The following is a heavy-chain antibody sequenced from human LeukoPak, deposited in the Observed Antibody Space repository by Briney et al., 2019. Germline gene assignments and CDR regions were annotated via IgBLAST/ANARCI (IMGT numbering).Heavy chain of an antibody. CDR2: IYSGGSA. V-gene: IGHV3-53*01. CDR3: ARDRSYYGSGNYDY. D-gene: IGHD3-10*01. J-gene: IGHJ4*02. CDR1: GFTVSSNY. Sequence: PGGSLRLPCAASGFTVSSNYMSWVRQAPGKGLEWVSVIYSGGSAYYADSVKGRFTISRDNSKNTLYLQMNSLRAEDTAVYYCARDRSYYGSGNYDYWGQGTLVTVSS.